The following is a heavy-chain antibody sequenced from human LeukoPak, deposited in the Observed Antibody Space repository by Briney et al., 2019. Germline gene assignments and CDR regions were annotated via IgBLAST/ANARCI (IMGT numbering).Heavy chain of an antibody. J-gene: IGHJ4*02. D-gene: IGHD3-3*01. CDR2: ISGSGGST. CDR3: AKVSRFLEWYTLDY. CDR1: GFTFSSYA. V-gene: IGHV3-23*01. Sequence: GGSLRLSCAASGFTFSSYAMSWVRQAPGKGLEWVSAISGSGGSTYYADSVKGRFTISRDNSKNALYLQMNSLRAEDTAVYYCAKVSRFLEWYTLDYWGQGTLVTVSS.